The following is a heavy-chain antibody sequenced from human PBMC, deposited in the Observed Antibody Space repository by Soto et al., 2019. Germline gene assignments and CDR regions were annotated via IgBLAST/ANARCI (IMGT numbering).Heavy chain of an antibody. CDR1: GGTFSSYS. V-gene: IGHV1-69*12. CDR2: TFTIFGTT. CDR3: ATNSRNRGEAFDI. J-gene: IGHJ3*02. D-gene: IGHD3-16*01. Sequence: QVQLVQSGAEVRKPGSSVKVSCKASGGTFSSYSISWVRQAPGQGLEWMGGTFTIFGTTKYAQKFKVRAAISADESTSTAYMELSSLRSEDTAMYYCATNSRNRGEAFDIWGQGTMVTVSS.